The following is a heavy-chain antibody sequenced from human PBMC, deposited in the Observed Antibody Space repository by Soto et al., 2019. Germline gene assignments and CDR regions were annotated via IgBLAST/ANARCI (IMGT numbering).Heavy chain of an antibody. J-gene: IGHJ6*02. Sequence: PGGSLRLSCAASGFTFSCYEMNWVRQAPGKGLEWVSYISSSGSTIYYADSVKGRFTISRDNAKNSLYLQMNSLRAEDTAVYYCARFRVFRYYYGMDVWGQGTTVTVSS. CDR3: ARFRVFRYYYGMDV. CDR1: GFTFSCYE. V-gene: IGHV3-48*03. CDR2: ISSSGSTI.